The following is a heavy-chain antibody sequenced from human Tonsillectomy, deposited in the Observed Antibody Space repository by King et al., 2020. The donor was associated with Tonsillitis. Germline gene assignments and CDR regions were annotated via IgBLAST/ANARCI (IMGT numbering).Heavy chain of an antibody. V-gene: IGHV1-2*04. J-gene: IGHJ3*02. CDR2: INPNSGGT. CDR3: AREGVGEWFGELLKRTPNDAFDI. Sequence: QVQLVESGAEVKKPGASVKVSCKASGYTFTGYYMHWVRQAPGQGLEWMGWINPNSGGTNYAQKFQGWVTMTRDTSISTAYMELSRLRSDDTAMYYCAREGVGEWFGELLKRTPNDAFDIWGQGTMVTVSS. CDR1: GYTFTGYY. D-gene: IGHD3-10*01.